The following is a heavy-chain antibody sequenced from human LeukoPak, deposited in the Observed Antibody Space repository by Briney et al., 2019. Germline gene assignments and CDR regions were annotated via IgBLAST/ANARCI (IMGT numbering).Heavy chain of an antibody. Sequence: GGSLRLSCAASGFMFSTNGMHWVRQAPGKWLEWVAFIRYDGSNTHYADSVKGRFTISRDNSKNTLYLQMNSLRAEDTAVYYCAPWLADNWFDPWGQGTLVTVSS. CDR1: GFMFSTNG. D-gene: IGHD3-9*01. CDR3: APWLADNWFDP. CDR2: IRYDGSNT. V-gene: IGHV3-30*02. J-gene: IGHJ5*02.